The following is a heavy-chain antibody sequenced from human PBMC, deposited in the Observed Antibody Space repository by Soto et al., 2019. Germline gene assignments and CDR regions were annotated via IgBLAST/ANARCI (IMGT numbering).Heavy chain of an antibody. Sequence: GGSLRLSCAASGFTFSNAWMSWVRQAPGKGLEWVGRIKSKTDGGTTDYAAPVKGRFTISRDDSKNTLYLQMNSLKTEDTAVYYCTTENLYFDWSSHYYYYGMDVWGQGTTVTVSS. CDR2: IKSKTDGGTT. D-gene: IGHD3-9*01. J-gene: IGHJ6*02. CDR3: TTENLYFDWSSHYYYYGMDV. CDR1: GFTFSNAW. V-gene: IGHV3-15*01.